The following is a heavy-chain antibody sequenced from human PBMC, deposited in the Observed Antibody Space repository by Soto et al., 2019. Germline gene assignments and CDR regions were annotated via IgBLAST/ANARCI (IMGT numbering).Heavy chain of an antibody. J-gene: IGHJ1*01. CDR2: ISYDGSNK. CDR3: ARERIPGIAVAGTEYFQH. D-gene: IGHD6-19*01. CDR1: GFTFSSYA. V-gene: IGHV3-30*04. Sequence: GGSLRLSCAASGFTFSSYAMHWVRQAPGKGLEWVAVISYDGSNKYYADSVKGRFTISRDNSKNTLYLQMNSLRAEDTAVYYCARERIPGIAVAGTEYFQHWGQGTLVTVSS.